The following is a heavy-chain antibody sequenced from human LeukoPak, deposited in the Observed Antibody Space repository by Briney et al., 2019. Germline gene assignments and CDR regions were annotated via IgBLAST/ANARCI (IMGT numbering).Heavy chain of an antibody. CDR1: GYTFTGYY. V-gene: IGHV1-2*02. D-gene: IGHD6-6*01. J-gene: IGHJ5*02. Sequence: ASVKVSCRASGYTFTGYYMHWVRQAPGQGLEWMGWINPNSGGTNYAQKFQGRVTMTRDTSISTAYMELSRLRSDDTAVYYCARGSRDTSSTSNWFDPWGQGTLVTVSS. CDR3: ARGSRDTSSTSNWFDP. CDR2: INPNSGGT.